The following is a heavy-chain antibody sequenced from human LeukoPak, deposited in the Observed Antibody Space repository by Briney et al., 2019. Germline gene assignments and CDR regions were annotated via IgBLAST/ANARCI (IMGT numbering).Heavy chain of an antibody. D-gene: IGHD2-15*01. CDR2: ISSSGTAI. CDR3: ARVSYSPSPTPFDY. V-gene: IGHV3-48*01. Sequence: PGGSLRLSCAASGLTFSRYTMFWVRRAPGRGLEWVSYISSSGTAIDYADSVKGRFTISRDNAKNSLYLQMNSLRAEDTAVYYCARVSYSPSPTPFDYWGQGTRVTVSS. CDR1: GLTFSRYT. J-gene: IGHJ4*02.